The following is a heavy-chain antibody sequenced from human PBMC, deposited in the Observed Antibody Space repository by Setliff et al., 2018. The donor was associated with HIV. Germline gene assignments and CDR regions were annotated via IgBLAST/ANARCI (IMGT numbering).Heavy chain of an antibody. Sequence: SETLSLTCAVSGGSISTDNWWNWVRQTPGKGLEWIGEISPSGRTNYNPSLKSRVTISVDSSKNQFSLKMTSVTAADTAVYYCARDLGSSWYFSHWGQGTLVTVSS. CDR2: ISPSGRT. V-gene: IGHV4-4*02. CDR1: GGSISTDNW. D-gene: IGHD6-13*01. CDR3: ARDLGSSWYFSH. J-gene: IGHJ4*02.